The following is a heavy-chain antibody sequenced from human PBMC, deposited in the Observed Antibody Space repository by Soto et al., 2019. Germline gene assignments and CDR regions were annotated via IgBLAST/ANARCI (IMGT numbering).Heavy chain of an antibody. CDR2: INHSGST. CDR1: GGSFRGYY. Sequence: QVQLQQWGAGLLKPSETLSLTCAVYGGSFRGYYWSWIRQPPGKGLEWIGEINHSGSTNYNPSLKSRVTISVDTSKNQFSLKLSSGAAADTAVYYCARGLGYSSGWYSGDDYWGQGTLVTVSS. J-gene: IGHJ4*02. D-gene: IGHD6-19*01. V-gene: IGHV4-34*01. CDR3: ARGLGYSSGWYSGDDY.